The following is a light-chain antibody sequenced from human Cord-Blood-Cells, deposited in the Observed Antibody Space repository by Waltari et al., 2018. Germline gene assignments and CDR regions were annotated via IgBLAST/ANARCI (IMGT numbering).Light chain of an antibody. CDR1: SSDVGSYNF. Sequence: QSALTQPASVSGSPGQSITIPCLGTSSDVGSYNFFSWYQQHPGKAPKPMIYGGSKRPSGVSNRFSGSKSGNTASLTISGLQAEDEADYYGCSYAGSSTWVFGGGTKLTVL. CDR2: GGS. V-gene: IGLV2-23*01. CDR3: CSYAGSSTWV. J-gene: IGLJ3*02.